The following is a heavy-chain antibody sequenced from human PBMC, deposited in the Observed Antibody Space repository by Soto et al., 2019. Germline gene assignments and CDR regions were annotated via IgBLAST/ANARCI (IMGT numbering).Heavy chain of an antibody. D-gene: IGHD1-26*01. V-gene: IGHV4-59*01. CDR2: IYYSGST. Sequence: QVQLQESGPGLVKPSETLSLTCTVSGGSISSYYWSWIRQPPGKGLEWIGYIYYSGSTNYNPSLKSRVTKSVDTSKNQYSMKLNSGTAADTAVYYCARGGGSPDYWGQGTLVTVSS. J-gene: IGHJ4*02. CDR3: ARGGGSPDY. CDR1: GGSISSYY.